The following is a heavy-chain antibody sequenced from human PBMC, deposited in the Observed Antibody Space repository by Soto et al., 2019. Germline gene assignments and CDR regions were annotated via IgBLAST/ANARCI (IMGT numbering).Heavy chain of an antibody. CDR3: ARDMGITMVRGTQYYYYYYGMDV. D-gene: IGHD3-10*01. CDR2: IYYSGST. V-gene: IGHV4-61*01. J-gene: IGHJ6*02. CDR1: GGSVSSGSYY. Sequence: KTSETLSLTCTVPGGSVSSGSYYWSWIRQPPGKGLEWIGYIYYSGSTNYNPSLKSRVTISVDTSKNQFSLKLSSVTAADTAVYYCARDMGITMVRGTQYYYYYYGMDVWGQGTTVTVSS.